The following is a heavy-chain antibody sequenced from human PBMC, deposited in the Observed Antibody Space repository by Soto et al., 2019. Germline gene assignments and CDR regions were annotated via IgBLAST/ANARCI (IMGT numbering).Heavy chain of an antibody. CDR1: GFTFSDYW. D-gene: IGHD6-13*01. V-gene: IGHV3-48*01. CDR2: ISSSSSTI. J-gene: IGHJ5*02. Sequence: GGSLRLSCAVSGFTFSDYWMSWVRQAPGKGLEWVSYISSSSSTIYYADSVKGRFTISRDNAKNSLYLQMNSLRAEDTAVYYCARHPERIAQIGWFDPWGQGTLVTVSS. CDR3: ARHPERIAQIGWFDP.